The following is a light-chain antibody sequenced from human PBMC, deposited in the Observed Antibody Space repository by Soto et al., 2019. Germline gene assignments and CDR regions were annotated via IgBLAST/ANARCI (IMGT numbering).Light chain of an antibody. CDR2: DAS. J-gene: IGKJ4*01. Sequence: EIVLTQSPATLSLSPGERATLSSRASRSVSSYLAWYQQKPGQAPRLLIYDASYRATGIPARFSGSGSGTAFTHTISSLAPDDFAVYYCQHRRDWAPRLTFGGGTKVEIK. CDR1: RSVSSY. CDR3: QHRRDWAPRLT. V-gene: IGKV3-11*01.